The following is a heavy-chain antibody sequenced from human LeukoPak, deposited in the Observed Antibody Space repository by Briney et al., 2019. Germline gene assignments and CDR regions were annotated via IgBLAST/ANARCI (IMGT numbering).Heavy chain of an antibody. Sequence: ASVKVSCKASGYTFTTYAMNWVRQAPGQGLEWMGGINTNTGNPTYVQGFTGRFVFSLDTSVSTAYLQISSLKAEDTAVYYCARVLGGLNLGMDVWGKGSTVTVSP. CDR2: INTNTGNP. CDR1: GYTFTTYA. J-gene: IGHJ6*04. CDR3: ARVLGGLNLGMDV. D-gene: IGHD3-16*01. V-gene: IGHV7-4-1*02.